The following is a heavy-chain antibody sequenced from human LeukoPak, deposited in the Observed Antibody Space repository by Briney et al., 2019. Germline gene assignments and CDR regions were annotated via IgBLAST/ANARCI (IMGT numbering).Heavy chain of an antibody. CDR1: GFTFSSYS. D-gene: IGHD3-22*01. J-gene: IGHJ4*02. V-gene: IGHV3-48*01. Sequence: GGSLRLSCAASGFTFSSYSMNWVRQAPGKGLEWVSYISSSSRTIYYADSAKGRFTISRDNAKNSLYLQMNSLRAEDTAVYYCARDFHVRNYDIGGYSYWGQGTLVTVSS. CDR3: ARDFHVRNYDIGGYSY. CDR2: ISSSSRTI.